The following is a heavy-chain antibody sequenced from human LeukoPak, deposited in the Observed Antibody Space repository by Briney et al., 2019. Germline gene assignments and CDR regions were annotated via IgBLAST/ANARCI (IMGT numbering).Heavy chain of an antibody. V-gene: IGHV3-48*03. CDR1: GFTSISYQ. D-gene: IGHD3-3*01. J-gene: IGHJ4*02. Sequence: GGSLRLSFPASGFTSISYQLNGVRQAPGRGLEWVSYISSSGSTIYYADSVKGRFTISRDNAKNSLYLQMNSLRAEDTAVYYCAKIPQVGIFAVPNFDYWGQGTLVTVS. CDR2: ISSSGSTI. CDR3: AKIPQVGIFAVPNFDY.